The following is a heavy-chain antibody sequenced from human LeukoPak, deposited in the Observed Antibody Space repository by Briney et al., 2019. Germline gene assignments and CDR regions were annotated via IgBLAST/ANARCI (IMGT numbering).Heavy chain of an antibody. CDR3: ARGYAGPLDY. V-gene: IGHV4-59*12. CDR1: GGSISSYY. CDR2: VYYSGTT. D-gene: IGHD2-8*01. Sequence: SETLSLTCTVSGGSISSYYWSWIRQPPGKGLEWIGYVYYSGTTNYNPSLKSRVTISVDTSKNQLSLKLSSVTAADTAVYYCARGYAGPLDYWGQGTLVTVSS. J-gene: IGHJ4*02.